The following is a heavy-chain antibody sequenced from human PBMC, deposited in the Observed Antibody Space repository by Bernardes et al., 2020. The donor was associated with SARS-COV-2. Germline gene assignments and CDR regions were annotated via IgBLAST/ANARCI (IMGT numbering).Heavy chain of an antibody. J-gene: IGHJ4*02. D-gene: IGHD2-21*01. CDR2: ISPYTGNT. CDR3: ARDLRRTYGGTADY. CDR1: GYSFSSYG. V-gene: IGHV1-18*01. Sequence: ASVKVSCKASGYSFSSYGVTWVRQAPGQGLEWMGWISPYTGNTNYAQKLQGRVTMTTDTSTSTAYMELRSLTSDDTAVYYCARDLRRTYGGTADYWGQGTLVTVSS.